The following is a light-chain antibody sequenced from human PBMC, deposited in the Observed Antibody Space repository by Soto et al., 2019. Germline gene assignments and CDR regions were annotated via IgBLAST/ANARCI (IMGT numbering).Light chain of an antibody. CDR2: DTS. V-gene: IGKV3-11*01. J-gene: IGKJ4*01. CDR1: QSVSSY. Sequence: EIVLTQSPATLSLSPGERATLSCRASQSVSSYLAWYQQKPGQAPRLLISDTSNRATGVPARFSGSGSGTDFTLTISSLEPEDFAVYYCHQRGNWPLTFGGGTKVDIK. CDR3: HQRGNWPLT.